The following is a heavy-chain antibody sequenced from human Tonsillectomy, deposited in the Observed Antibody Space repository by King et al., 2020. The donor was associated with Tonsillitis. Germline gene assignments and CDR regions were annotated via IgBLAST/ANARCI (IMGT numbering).Heavy chain of an antibody. J-gene: IGHJ4*02. CDR2: ISGSGGST. CDR3: AKGGLFAVRGLFERYFDY. Sequence: VQLVESGGGLVQPGGSLRLSCAASGFTFSSYAMSWVRQAPGKGLEWVSAISGSGGSTYYADSVKGRFTISRDNSKNTLYLQMNSLRAEDTAVYYCAKGGLFAVRGLFERYFDYWGQGTLVTVSS. D-gene: IGHD3-10*01. CDR1: GFTFSSYA. V-gene: IGHV3-23*04.